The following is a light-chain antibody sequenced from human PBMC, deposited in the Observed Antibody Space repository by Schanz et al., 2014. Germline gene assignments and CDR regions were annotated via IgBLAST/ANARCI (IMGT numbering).Light chain of an antibody. V-gene: IGLV2-14*01. J-gene: IGLJ2*01. CDR3: CSYAGSSTLGV. CDR2: EVS. CDR1: SSDIGGYDY. Sequence: QSVLTQPASVSGSPGQSITITCTGSSSDIGGYDYVSWYQQHPGKAPKLMIYEVSNRPSGVSNRFSGSKSGNTASLTISGLQAEDEADYYCCSYAGSSTLGVFGGGTKVTVL.